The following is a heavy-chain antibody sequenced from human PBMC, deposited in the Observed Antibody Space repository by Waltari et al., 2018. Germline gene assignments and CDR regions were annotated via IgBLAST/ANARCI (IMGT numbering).Heavy chain of an antibody. CDR3: ASLMAY. Sequence: QVQLVESGGGVVQPGRSLRLSCSASGFTFSRYAMHWVRQAQGKGLEWVAVISYDGSNKYYADSVKGRFTISRDNSKNTLYLQMNSLRAEDTAVYYCASLMAYWGQGTLVTVSS. J-gene: IGHJ4*02. CDR1: GFTFSRYA. CDR2: ISYDGSNK. D-gene: IGHD2-8*01. V-gene: IGHV3-30-3*01.